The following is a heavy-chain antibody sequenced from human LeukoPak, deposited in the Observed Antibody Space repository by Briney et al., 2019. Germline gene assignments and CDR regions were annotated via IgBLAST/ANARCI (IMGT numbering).Heavy chain of an antibody. CDR2: ISYYGT. CDR3: ANRYFPEY. Sequence: GGSLRLSCAASGVTFSDYAMNWVRQAPGKGLEWVSTISYYGTYYADSVKGRFIMSRDDSKSMLYLQMNSLRAADTAIYFCANRYFPEYWGPGILVTVSS. V-gene: IGHV3-23*01. CDR1: GVTFSDYA. D-gene: IGHD2/OR15-2a*01. J-gene: IGHJ4*02.